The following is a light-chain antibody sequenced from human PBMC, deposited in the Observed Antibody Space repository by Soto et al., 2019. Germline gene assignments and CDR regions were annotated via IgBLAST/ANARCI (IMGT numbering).Light chain of an antibody. J-gene: IGLJ1*01. CDR3: CSYAVEV. Sequence: QSALTQPASVSGSPGQSITISCTGTSSDVGSYNLVSWYQQHPGKAPKLMIYEGSKRPSGVSNRFSGSKSGNTASLTISGLQAEDEADYYCCSYAVEVFGTGTKLTVL. V-gene: IGLV2-23*01. CDR1: SSDVGSYNL. CDR2: EGS.